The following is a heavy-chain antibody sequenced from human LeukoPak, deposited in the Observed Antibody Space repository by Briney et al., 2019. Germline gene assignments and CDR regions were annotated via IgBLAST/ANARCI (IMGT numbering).Heavy chain of an antibody. V-gene: IGHV3-9*01. J-gene: IGHJ4*02. CDR2: ISWNSGSI. CDR3: ARDGVATITHFDY. D-gene: IGHD5-12*01. Sequence: GGSLRLSCAGSGFIFNNYAMHWVRQPPGKGLEWVSGISWNSGSIDYADSVKGRFTISRDNSKNTLYLQMNSLRAEDTAVYYCARDGVATITHFDYWGQGTLVTVSS. CDR1: GFIFNNYA.